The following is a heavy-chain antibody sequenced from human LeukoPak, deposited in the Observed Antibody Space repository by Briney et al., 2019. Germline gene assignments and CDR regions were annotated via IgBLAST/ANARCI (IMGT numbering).Heavy chain of an antibody. CDR2: ISAYNGNT. Sequence: ASVKVSCKASGYPYTSSGISWLRPAPGQGLGWMGWISAYNGNTNYAQKLQGRVTMTTDTSTSTAYMDLRRLRSYGAAVHYCTSVEALRFLAWYGRDYWGQGTLVTVSS. CDR1: GYPYTSSG. D-gene: IGHD3-3*01. CDR3: TSVEALRFLAWYGRDY. V-gene: IGHV1-18*01. J-gene: IGHJ4*02.